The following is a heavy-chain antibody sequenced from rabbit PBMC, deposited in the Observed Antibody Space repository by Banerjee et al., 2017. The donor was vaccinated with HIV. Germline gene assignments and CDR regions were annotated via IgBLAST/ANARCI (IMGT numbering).Heavy chain of an antibody. J-gene: IGHJ4*01. Sequence: YASWVNGRFTLSRDIDQSTLYLQLNSLTAADTATYFCARDLAGVIGWNFNLWGPGTLVTVS. V-gene: IGHV1S7*01. CDR3: ARDLAGVIGWNFNL. D-gene: IGHD4-1*01.